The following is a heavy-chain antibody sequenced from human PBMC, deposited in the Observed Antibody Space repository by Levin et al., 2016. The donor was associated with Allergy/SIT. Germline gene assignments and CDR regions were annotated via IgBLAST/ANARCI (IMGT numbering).Heavy chain of an antibody. D-gene: IGHD1-1*01. CDR3: ARETGGNDVPQNWFDP. J-gene: IGHJ5*02. CDR1: GGTFSSYA. CDR2: IIPIFGTA. Sequence: SVKVSCKASGGTFSSYAISWVRQAPGQGLEWMGGIIPIFGTANYAQKFQGRVTITADKSTSTAYMELSSLRSEDTAVYYCARETGGNDVPQNWFDPWGQGTLVTVSS. V-gene: IGHV1-69*06.